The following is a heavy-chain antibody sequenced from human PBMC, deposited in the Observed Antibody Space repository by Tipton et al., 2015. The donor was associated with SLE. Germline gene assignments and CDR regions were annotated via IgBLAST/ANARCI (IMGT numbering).Heavy chain of an antibody. CDR2: IYFSGST. J-gene: IGHJ2*01. Sequence: TLSLTCTLSGGSIRNYYWSWIRQSPGKGLEWIGSIYFSGSTNYNPSLRSRVSMSVDTSKNQFSLKLPSVTDADTAVYYCARMGDRWYLDLWGRGTLVTVSS. CDR3: ARMGDRWYLDL. CDR1: GGSIRNYY. D-gene: IGHD3-16*01. V-gene: IGHV4-59*12.